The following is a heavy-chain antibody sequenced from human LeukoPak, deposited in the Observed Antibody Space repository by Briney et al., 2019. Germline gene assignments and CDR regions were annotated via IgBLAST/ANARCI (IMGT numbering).Heavy chain of an antibody. CDR1: GSTFSSYA. D-gene: IGHD5-24*01. CDR2: ISGSGGST. CDR3: AKGRWLQSGYYFDY. J-gene: IGHJ4*02. Sequence: GGSLRLSCAASGSTFSSYAMSWVRQAPGKGLEWVSAISGSGGSTYYADSVKGRFTISRDNSKNTLYLQMNSLRAEDTAVYYCAKGRWLQSGYYFDYWGQGTLVTVSS. V-gene: IGHV3-23*01.